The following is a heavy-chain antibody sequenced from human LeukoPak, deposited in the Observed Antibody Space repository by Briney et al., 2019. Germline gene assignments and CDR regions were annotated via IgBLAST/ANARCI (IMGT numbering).Heavy chain of an antibody. J-gene: IGHJ4*02. D-gene: IGHD6-19*01. V-gene: IGHV1-2*02. CDR3: ARNPIAVAGTGFDY. CDR1: GYTFTGYY. CDR2: INPNSGGT. Sequence: ASVKVSCKASGYTFTGYYMHWVRQAPGQGLEWMGWINPNSGGTNYAQKFQGGVTMTRDTSISTAYMELSRLRSDDTAVYYCARNPIAVAGTGFDYWGQGTLVTVPS.